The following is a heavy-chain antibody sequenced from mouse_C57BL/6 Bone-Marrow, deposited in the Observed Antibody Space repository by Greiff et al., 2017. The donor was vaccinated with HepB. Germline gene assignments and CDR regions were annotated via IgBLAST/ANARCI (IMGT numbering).Heavy chain of an antibody. Sequence: VHVKQSGPVLVKPGASVKMSCKASGYTFTDYYMNWVKQSHGKSLEWIGVINPYNGGTSYNQKFKGKATLTVDKSSSTAYMELNSLTSEDSAVYYCARRGYGSNYGTYYFDYWGQGTTLTVSS. CDR1: GYTFTDYY. D-gene: IGHD2-5*01. CDR3: ARRGYGSNYGTYYFDY. CDR2: INPYNGGT. J-gene: IGHJ2*01. V-gene: IGHV1-19*01.